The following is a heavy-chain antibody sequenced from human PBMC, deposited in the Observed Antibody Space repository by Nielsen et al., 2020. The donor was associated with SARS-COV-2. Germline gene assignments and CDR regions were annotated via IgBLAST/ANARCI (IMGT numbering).Heavy chain of an antibody. CDR3: AKDRYYYDSSGSSNAFDI. CDR2: ISWNSGSI. Sequence: SLRLSCAASGFTFDDYAMHWVRQAPGKGLEWVSGISWNSGSIGYADSVKGRFTISRDNAKNSLYLQMNSLRAEDTALYYCAKDRYYYDSSGSSNAFDIWGQGTMVTVSS. V-gene: IGHV3-9*01. D-gene: IGHD3-22*01. CDR1: GFTFDDYA. J-gene: IGHJ3*02.